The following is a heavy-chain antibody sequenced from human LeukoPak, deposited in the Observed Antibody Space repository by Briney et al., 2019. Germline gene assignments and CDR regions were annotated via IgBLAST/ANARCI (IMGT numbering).Heavy chain of an antibody. CDR2: ISSSSSTI. J-gene: IGHJ4*02. CDR3: ARDRARPVRQYFDY. CDR1: GFTFSSYS. Sequence: PGGSLRLSCAASGFTFSSYSMNWVRQAPGKGLEWVSYISSSSSTIYYADSVKGRFTISRDNAKNSLYLQMNSLRAEDTAVYYCARDRARPVRQYFDYWGQGTLVTVSS. V-gene: IGHV3-48*01. D-gene: IGHD3-10*01.